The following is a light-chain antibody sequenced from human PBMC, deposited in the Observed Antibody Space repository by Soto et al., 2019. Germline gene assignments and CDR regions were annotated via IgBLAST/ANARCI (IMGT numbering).Light chain of an antibody. V-gene: IGKV1-9*01. CDR2: AAS. Sequence: IQLTQSPSSLSASVGDRVTITCRASQGISSYLAWYQQKPGKAPKLLIYAASTLQSGVPSRFSGSGSGTDFTLTISSLQPEDFATYYCQQLNSYPPAYTFGLGTKLEIK. CDR1: QGISSY. CDR3: QQLNSYPPAYT. J-gene: IGKJ2*01.